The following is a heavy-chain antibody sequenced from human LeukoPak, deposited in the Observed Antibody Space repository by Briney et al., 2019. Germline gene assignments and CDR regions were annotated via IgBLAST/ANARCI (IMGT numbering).Heavy chain of an antibody. Sequence: GGSLRLSCTASGFIFSTSWMTWVRQAPGKGLEWVANINLEGSEKYYVDSVKGRFTISRDNAKNSLYLQMNSLRAEDTALYYCAKDILAAAGNAFDIWGQGTMVTVSS. J-gene: IGHJ3*02. CDR2: INLEGSEK. V-gene: IGHV3-7*03. CDR1: GFIFSTSW. D-gene: IGHD6-13*01. CDR3: AKDILAAAGNAFDI.